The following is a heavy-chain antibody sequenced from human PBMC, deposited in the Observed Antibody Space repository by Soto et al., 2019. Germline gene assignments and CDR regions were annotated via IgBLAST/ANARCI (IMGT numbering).Heavy chain of an antibody. V-gene: IGHV3-9*01. J-gene: IGHJ6*03. CDR3: AKDGNIVVGPVALVAGHYYMDV. CDR1: GFTFENYA. CDR2: ISWNSGYI. D-gene: IGHD2-2*01. Sequence: DVQLVESGGGLVQPGRSLRLSCAASGFTFENYAMHWVRQGPGKGLEWVSGISWNSGYIGYADSVKGRFTISRDNAKNSLYLQMNRLRAEDTALYYCAKDGNIVVGPVALVAGHYYMDVWGKGTTVTVSS.